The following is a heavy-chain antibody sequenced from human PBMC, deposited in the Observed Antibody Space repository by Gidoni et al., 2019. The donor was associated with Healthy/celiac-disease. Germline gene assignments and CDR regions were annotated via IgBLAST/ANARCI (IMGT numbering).Heavy chain of an antibody. D-gene: IGHD3-10*01. CDR1: GFTVSSNY. J-gene: IGHJ4*02. CDR3: ARSRGSGSYYLDY. CDR2: IYSGGST. Sequence: EVQLVVSGGGLVQPGGSLRLSCAASGFTVSSNYMSWVRQAPGKGLEWVSVIYSGGSTYYADSVKGRFTISRDNSKNTLYLQMNSLRAEDTAVYYCARSRGSGSYYLDYWGQGTLVTVSS. V-gene: IGHV3-66*02.